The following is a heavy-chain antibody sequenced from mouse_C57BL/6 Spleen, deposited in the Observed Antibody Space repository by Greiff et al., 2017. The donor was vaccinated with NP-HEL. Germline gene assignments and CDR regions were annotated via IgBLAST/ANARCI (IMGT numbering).Heavy chain of an antibody. CDR3: ARTGLGRGADY. CDR1: GYTFTSYW. D-gene: IGHD4-1*01. V-gene: IGHV1-61*01. Sequence: VQLQQPGAELVRPGSSVKLSCKASGYTFTSYWMAWVKQRPGQGLEWIGNIYPSDSETHYNQKFKDKATLTVDKSSSTAYMQLSSLTSEDSAVYYCARTGLGRGADYWGQGTTLTVSS. J-gene: IGHJ2*01. CDR2: IYPSDSET.